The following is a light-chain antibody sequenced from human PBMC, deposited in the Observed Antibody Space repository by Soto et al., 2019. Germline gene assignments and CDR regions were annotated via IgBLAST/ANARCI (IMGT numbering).Light chain of an antibody. J-gene: IGKJ4*01. Sequence: DIQMTQAPSSLSASVGDRVTITCRASQNISSYLNCYQQKPGKAPKLLIYAASSLQSRVPSRFSGSGSGTDFTLTISSLQPEDFATYYCQQSYSTPLTFGGGTKVELK. CDR1: QNISSY. CDR3: QQSYSTPLT. V-gene: IGKV1-39*01. CDR2: AAS.